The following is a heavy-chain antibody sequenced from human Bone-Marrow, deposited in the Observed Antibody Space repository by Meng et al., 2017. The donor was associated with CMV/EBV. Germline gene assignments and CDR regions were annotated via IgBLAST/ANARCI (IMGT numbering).Heavy chain of an antibody. Sequence: GGSLRLSCAASGFTFSSYSMNWVRQAPGKGLEWVSSISSSSSYIYYADSVKGRFTISRDNAKNSLYLQMNSLRPEDTAVYYCARDGMWVELDSRRGEKDYWGQGLLVTVSS. D-gene: IGHD1-7*01. J-gene: IGHJ4*02. V-gene: IGHV3-21*01. CDR1: GFTFSSYS. CDR3: ARDGMWVELDSRRGEKDY. CDR2: ISSSSSYI.